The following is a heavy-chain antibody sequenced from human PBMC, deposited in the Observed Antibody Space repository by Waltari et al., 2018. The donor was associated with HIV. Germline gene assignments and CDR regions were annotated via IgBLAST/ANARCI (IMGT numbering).Heavy chain of an antibody. CDR3: AREDCSSTSCQMDV. J-gene: IGHJ6*02. CDR2: KKQDGSVK. D-gene: IGHD2-2*01. Sequence: EVQLVESGGGLVQPGGSLRLSCAASGFTFSSYWMSWVRQAPGNGVEWEANKKQDGSVKYYVDSVKGRFTISRDNAKNSLYLQMNSLRAEDTAVYYCAREDCSSTSCQMDVWGQGTTVTVSS. CDR1: GFTFSSYW. V-gene: IGHV3-7*01.